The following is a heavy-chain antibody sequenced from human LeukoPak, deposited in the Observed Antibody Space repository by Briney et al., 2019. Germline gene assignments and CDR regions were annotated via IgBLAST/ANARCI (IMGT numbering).Heavy chain of an antibody. CDR3: ARVNLRFDAFDI. CDR1: GFTFSSYW. V-gene: IGHV3-74*01. CDR2: INSDGSST. D-gene: IGHD3-3*01. Sequence: GGSLRLSCAASGFTFSSYWMHWVRQAPGKGLVWVSRINSDGSSTSHADSVKGRFTISRDNAKNTLYLQMNSLRAEDTAVYYCARVNLRFDAFDIWGQGTMVTVSS. J-gene: IGHJ3*02.